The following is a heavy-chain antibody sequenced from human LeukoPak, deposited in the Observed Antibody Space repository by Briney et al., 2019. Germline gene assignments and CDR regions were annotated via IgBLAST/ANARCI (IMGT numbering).Heavy chain of an antibody. CDR2: IYYSGST. CDR1: GGSISSGGYS. D-gene: IGHD5-12*01. CDR3: ARDLATIPSNFDY. V-gene: IGHV4-30-4*08. J-gene: IGHJ4*02. Sequence: SETLSLTCAVSGGSISSGGYSWSWIRQPPGKGLEWIGYIYYSGSTYYNPSLKSRVTISVDTSKNQFSLKLSSVTAADTAVYYCARDLATIPSNFDYWGQGTLVTVSS.